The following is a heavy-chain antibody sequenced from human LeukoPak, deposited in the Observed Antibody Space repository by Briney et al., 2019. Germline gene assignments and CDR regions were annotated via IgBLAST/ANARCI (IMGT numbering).Heavy chain of an antibody. CDR1: GGSISSYY. CDR3: ARGGATDAFDI. V-gene: IGHV4-59*01. CDR2: IYYSGST. D-gene: IGHD1-26*01. Sequence: SETLSLTCTVSGGSISSYYWSWIRQPPGKGLEWIGYIYYSGSTNYNPSLKSRVTISVDTSKNQFSLKLSSVTAADTAVYYCARGGATDAFDIWGQGTMVTVSS. J-gene: IGHJ3*02.